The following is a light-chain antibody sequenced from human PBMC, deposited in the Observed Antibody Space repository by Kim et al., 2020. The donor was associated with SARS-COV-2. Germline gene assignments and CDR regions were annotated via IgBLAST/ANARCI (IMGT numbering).Light chain of an antibody. CDR3: QQYNDSPLT. Sequence: LSPGERATLSCRASQSVNINLAWYQQNPGQAPRLLIYEASTRATGIPARFSGSGSGTEFTLTISSLQSEDFVVYYCQQYNDSPLTFGGGTKVDIK. CDR1: QSVNIN. J-gene: IGKJ4*01. CDR2: EAS. V-gene: IGKV3-15*01.